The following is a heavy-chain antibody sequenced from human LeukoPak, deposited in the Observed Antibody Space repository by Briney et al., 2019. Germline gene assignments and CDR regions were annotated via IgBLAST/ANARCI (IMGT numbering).Heavy chain of an antibody. V-gene: IGHV4-34*01. D-gene: IGHD6-19*01. CDR2: INHSGST. Sequence: SETLSLTRAVYGGSFSGYYWNWIRQPPGKGLEWIGEINHSGSTNYNPSLRSRVTISVDTSKNRFSLKLSSVTAADTAVYYCARGPRRGWYDYWGQGTLVTVSS. CDR1: GGSFSGYY. CDR3: ARGPRRGWYDY. J-gene: IGHJ4*02.